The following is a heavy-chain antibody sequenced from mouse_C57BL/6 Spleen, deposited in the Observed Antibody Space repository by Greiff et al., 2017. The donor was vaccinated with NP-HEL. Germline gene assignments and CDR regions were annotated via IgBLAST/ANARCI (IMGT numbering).Heavy chain of an antibody. Sequence: QVQLQQPGAELVMPGASVKLSCKASGYTFTSYWMHWVKQRPGQGLEWIGEIDPSDSYTNYNQKFKGKSTLTVDKSSSTAYMQLSSLTSEDSAVYYCARRPTVVDYFDYWGQGTTLTVSS. CDR1: GYTFTSYW. D-gene: IGHD1-1*01. CDR2: IDPSDSYT. J-gene: IGHJ2*01. V-gene: IGHV1-69*01. CDR3: ARRPTVVDYFDY.